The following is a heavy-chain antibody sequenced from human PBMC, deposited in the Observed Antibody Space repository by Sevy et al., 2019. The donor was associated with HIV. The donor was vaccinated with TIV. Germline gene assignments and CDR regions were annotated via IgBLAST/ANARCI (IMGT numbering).Heavy chain of an antibody. CDR2: IYPSYSDT. Sequence: GESLKISCKGFGNNFNSYWIGWVRQMPGKGLELMGFIYPSYSDTRYSPPFQGQVPISADKSTNTAFLQWSSLEASDTAIYYCAGSGYSGYAFDYWGQGTLVTVSS. CDR1: GNNFNSYW. J-gene: IGHJ4*02. V-gene: IGHV5-51*01. CDR3: AGSGYSGYAFDY. D-gene: IGHD5-12*01.